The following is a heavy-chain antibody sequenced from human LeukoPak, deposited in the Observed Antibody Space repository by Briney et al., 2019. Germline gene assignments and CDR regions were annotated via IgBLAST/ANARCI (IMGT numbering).Heavy chain of an antibody. Sequence: SETLSLTCTVSGGSISSYYWSWIRQPPGKGLEWIGYIYSSGSTNYNPSLKSRVTISVDTSKNQFSLKLSSVTAADTAVYYCARGARYSGYDYALYYYYYMDVWGKGTTVTVSS. V-gene: IGHV4-59*01. CDR3: ARGARYSGYDYALYYYYYMDV. D-gene: IGHD5-12*01. CDR2: IYSSGST. CDR1: GGSISSYY. J-gene: IGHJ6*03.